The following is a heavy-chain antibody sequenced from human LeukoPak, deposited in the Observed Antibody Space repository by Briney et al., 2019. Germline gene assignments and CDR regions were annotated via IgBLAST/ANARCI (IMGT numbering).Heavy chain of an antibody. D-gene: IGHD3-22*01. CDR3: ARALPYYYDSSGYYPTTNAFDI. CDR2: IYYSGST. Sequence: KSSETLSLTCTVSGGSISSYYWSWIRQPPGKGLEWIGYIYYSGSTNYNPSLKSRVTISVDTSKNQFSLKLSSVTAADTAVYYCARALPYYYDSSGYYPTTNAFDIWGQGTMVTVSS. CDR1: GGSISSYY. V-gene: IGHV4-59*01. J-gene: IGHJ3*02.